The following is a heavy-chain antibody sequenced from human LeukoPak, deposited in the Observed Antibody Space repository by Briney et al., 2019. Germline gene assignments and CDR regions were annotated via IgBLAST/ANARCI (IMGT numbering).Heavy chain of an antibody. V-gene: IGHV1-18*01. Sequence: ASVNVSCKASGYTFTSYGISWVRQAPGQGLEWMGWISAYNGNTNYAQKLQGRVTMTTDTSTSTAYMELRSLRSDDTAVYYCARDGYSSGLYWFDPWGQGTLVTVSS. CDR2: ISAYNGNT. J-gene: IGHJ5*02. CDR1: GYTFTSYG. D-gene: IGHD6-19*01. CDR3: ARDGYSSGLYWFDP.